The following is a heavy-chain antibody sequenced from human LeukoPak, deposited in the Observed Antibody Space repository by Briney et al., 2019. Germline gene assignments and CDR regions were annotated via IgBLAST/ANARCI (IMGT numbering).Heavy chain of an antibody. CDR3: ARAGYCSGGSCYTIFDY. CDR1: GFTFSSYE. V-gene: IGHV3-48*03. CDR2: ISSSGTTI. Sequence: PGGSLRLSCAASGFTFSSYEMNWVRQAPGKGLEWVSYISSSGTTIYYADSVKGRFTISRDNAKNSLYLQMNSLRAEDTAVYYCARAGYCSGGSCYTIFDYWGQGTLVTVSS. J-gene: IGHJ4*02. D-gene: IGHD2-15*01.